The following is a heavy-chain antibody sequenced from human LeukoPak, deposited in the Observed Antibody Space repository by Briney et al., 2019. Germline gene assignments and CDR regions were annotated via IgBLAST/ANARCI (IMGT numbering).Heavy chain of an antibody. V-gene: IGHV1-46*01. D-gene: IGHD6-13*01. CDR2: INPSGGST. J-gene: IGHJ4*02. CDR3: ARDGDIAATSWYCFDY. Sequence: ASVTVSCKASGYTFTSYYMHWVRQAPGQGLEGMGIINPSGGSTSYAQKFQGRVTMTRDMSTSTVYMELSSLRSEDTAVYYCARDGDIAATSWYCFDYWGQGTLVTVSS. CDR1: GYTFTSYY.